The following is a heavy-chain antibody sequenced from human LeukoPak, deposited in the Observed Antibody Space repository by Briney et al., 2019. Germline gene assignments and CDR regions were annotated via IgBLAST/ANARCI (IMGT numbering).Heavy chain of an antibody. J-gene: IGHJ4*02. V-gene: IGHV7-4-1*02. D-gene: IGHD4-23*01. CDR1: GYTFINSA. Sequence: GASVKVSCKASGYTFINSAMNWVRQAPGQGLEWMGWINTNTGNPTYAQGLTGRFVFSLDTSVSTAYLEISRLKAEDTAVYYCARQGYSGHSQGAADYWGQGTLVTVSS. CDR3: ARQGYSGHSQGAADY. CDR2: INTNTGNP.